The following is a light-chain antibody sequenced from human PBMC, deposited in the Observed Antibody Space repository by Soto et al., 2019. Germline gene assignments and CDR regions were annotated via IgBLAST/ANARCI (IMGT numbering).Light chain of an antibody. V-gene: IGLV2-23*01. Sequence: QSALTQPPSASGSPGQSVTISCTGTSSDVGGYDRVSWFQQHPGKAPKVMIYEGTKRPSGVSDRFSGSKSDNTASLTISGLQAEDEGDYYCCSYAGDYMFVFGTGTKVTVL. CDR2: EGT. CDR1: SSDVGGYDR. J-gene: IGLJ1*01. CDR3: CSYAGDYMFV.